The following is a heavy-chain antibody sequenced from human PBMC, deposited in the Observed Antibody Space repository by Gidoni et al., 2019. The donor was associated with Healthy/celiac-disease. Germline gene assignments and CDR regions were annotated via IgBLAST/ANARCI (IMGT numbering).Heavy chain of an antibody. D-gene: IGHD2-2*01. J-gene: IGHJ6*02. CDR1: GYTFTGYY. V-gene: IGHV1-2*02. Sequence: QVQLVQSGAEVKKPGASVKVPCKASGYTFTGYYMHWVRQAPGQGLEWMGWINPNSGGTNYAQKFQGRVTMTRDTSISTAYMELSRLRSDDTAVYYCAREEYQLLFDYYYGMDVWGQGTTVTVSS. CDR2: INPNSGGT. CDR3: AREEYQLLFDYYYGMDV.